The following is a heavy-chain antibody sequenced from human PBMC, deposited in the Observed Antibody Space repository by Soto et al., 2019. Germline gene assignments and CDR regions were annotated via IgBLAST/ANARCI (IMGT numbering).Heavy chain of an antibody. CDR1: RFTFSDYA. D-gene: IGHD1-1*01. CDR3: AKGGTLTHNWFDP. V-gene: IGHV3-23*01. CDR2: ISGSGGSI. Sequence: EVQLLESGGGLVQPGGSLRLSCAVSRFTFSDYAMSWVRQAPGKGLEWVSAISGSGGSIYYADSVKGRFTISRDNSKNTLFLQMNSLRAEDTAVYYCAKGGTLTHNWFDPWGQGTLVTISS. J-gene: IGHJ5*02.